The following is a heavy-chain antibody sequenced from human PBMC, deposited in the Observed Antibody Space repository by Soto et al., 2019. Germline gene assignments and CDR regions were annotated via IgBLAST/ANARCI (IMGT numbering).Heavy chain of an antibody. J-gene: IGHJ4*02. CDR1: GGSISSGGYY. V-gene: IGHV4-31*03. CDR3: ASLSAGYYYDSSGYFFDY. CDR2: IYYSGST. Sequence: SETLSLTCTVSGGSISSGGYYWSWIRQHPGKGLEWIGYIYYSGSTYYNPSLKSRVIISVDTSKNQFSLNLSSVTAADTAVYYCASLSAGYYYDSSGYFFDYWGQGTPVTV. D-gene: IGHD3-22*01.